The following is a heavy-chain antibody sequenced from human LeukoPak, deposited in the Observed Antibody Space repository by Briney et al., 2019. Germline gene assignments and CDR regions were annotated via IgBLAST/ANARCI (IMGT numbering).Heavy chain of an antibody. J-gene: IGHJ6*03. CDR2: IYYSGST. CDR1: GGSISSYS. CDR3: ARAVGSGSFQTYYYYMDV. V-gene: IGHV4-59*12. Sequence: TSETLSLTCTVSGGSISSYSWSWIRQPPGKGLEWIGYIYYSGSTNYNPSLKSRVTVSVDTSKNQLSLKLSSVTAADTAVYYCARAVGSGSFQTYYYYMDVWGKGTTVTISS. D-gene: IGHD3-10*01.